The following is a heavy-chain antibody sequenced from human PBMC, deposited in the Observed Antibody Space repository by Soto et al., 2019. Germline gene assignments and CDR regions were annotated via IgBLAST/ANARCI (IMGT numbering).Heavy chain of an antibody. CDR1: GGSVSSDIDY. J-gene: IGHJ4*02. D-gene: IGHD2-21*01. CDR3: ARAGYSRGTYYSDY. CDR2: VYYSGSA. Sequence: PSETLSLTCTVSGGSVSSDIDYWSWIRQPPGKGLEWIGYVYYSGSANYNPSLKSRVTISVDTSKNQFSLKLSSVTAADTAVYYCARAGYSRGTYYSDYWGQGTLVTVSS. V-gene: IGHV4-61*01.